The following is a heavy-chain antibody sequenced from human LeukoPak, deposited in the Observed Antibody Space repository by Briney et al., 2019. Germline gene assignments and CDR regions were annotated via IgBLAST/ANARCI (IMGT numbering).Heavy chain of an antibody. CDR2: IYTSGST. Sequence: SETLSLTCTVSGGSLSSYYWSWIRQPPGKGLEWIGRIYTSGSTNYNPSLKSRVTISVDTSKNQFSLKLSSVTAANTAVYYCARSYYGSGSNWFDPWGQGTLVTVSS. CDR3: ARSYYGSGSNWFDP. CDR1: GGSLSSYY. J-gene: IGHJ5*02. V-gene: IGHV4-4*07. D-gene: IGHD3-10*01.